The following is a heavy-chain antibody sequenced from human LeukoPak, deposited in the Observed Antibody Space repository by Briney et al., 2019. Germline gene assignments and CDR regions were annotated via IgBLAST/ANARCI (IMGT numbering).Heavy chain of an antibody. D-gene: IGHD3-9*01. CDR2: ISDSGGST. CDR3: AQGGYDILTGYPHY. CDR1: GFTFSTYV. Sequence: PGGSLILSCAASGFTFSTYVMNWVRQAPGKGLEWVSTISDSGGSTCYADSVKDRFSISRDNSKATVSLQMNSLRAEDTAVYYCAQGGYDILTGYPHYWGQGTLVTVSS. V-gene: IGHV3-23*01. J-gene: IGHJ4*02.